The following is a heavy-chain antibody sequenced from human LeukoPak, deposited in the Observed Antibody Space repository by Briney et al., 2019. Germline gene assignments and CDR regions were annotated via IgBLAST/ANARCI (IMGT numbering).Heavy chain of an antibody. J-gene: IGHJ4*02. CDR3: TRQEEPTALIDH. CDR1: GFSFSGSA. CDR2: IRSKSNSYAT. V-gene: IGHV3-73*01. D-gene: IGHD5-18*01. Sequence: PGGSLKLSCAASGFSFSGSAMHWVRQASGKGLEWVGRIRSKSNSYATAYGASVKGRSTISRGESKNTAYLQMNSLKTEDTAVYYCTRQEEPTALIDHWGQGTLVTVSS.